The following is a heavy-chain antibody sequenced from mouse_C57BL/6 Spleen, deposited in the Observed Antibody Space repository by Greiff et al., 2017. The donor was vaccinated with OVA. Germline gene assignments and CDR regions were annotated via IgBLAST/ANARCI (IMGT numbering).Heavy chain of an antibody. J-gene: IGHJ2*01. Sequence: VQLQQSGTELVKPGASVKLSCKASGYTFTSYWMHWVKQRPGQGLEWIGNINPSNGGTNYNEKFKSKATLTVDKSSSTAYMQLSSLTSEDSAVYYCARSGDYDGDYFDYWGQGTTLTVSS. CDR1: GYTFTSYW. CDR3: ARSGDYDGDYFDY. CDR2: INPSNGGT. D-gene: IGHD2-4*01. V-gene: IGHV1-53*01.